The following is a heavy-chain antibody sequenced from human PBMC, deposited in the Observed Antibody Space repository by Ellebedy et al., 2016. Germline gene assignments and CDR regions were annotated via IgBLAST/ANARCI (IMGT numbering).Heavy chain of an antibody. CDR3: AKDWDKCSGGSCYQLEGVGLDC. CDR1: GFTLSTYV. J-gene: IGHJ4*02. V-gene: IGHV3-23*01. D-gene: IGHD2-15*01. CDR2: ISGSGGVT. Sequence: GESLKISXVASGFTLSTYVMSWVRQVPGKGLECVSSISGSGGVTYYADSVKGRFTISRDSSKNILYLQMSSLRAEDTAVYYCAKDWDKCSGGSCYQLEGVGLDCWGQGTLVTVSS.